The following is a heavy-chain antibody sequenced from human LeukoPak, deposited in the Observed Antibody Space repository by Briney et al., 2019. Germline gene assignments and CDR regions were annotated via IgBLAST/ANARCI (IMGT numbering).Heavy chain of an antibody. CDR3: ARGWNRIAVSPFDP. CDR1: GGSISSGGYY. Sequence: SQTLSLTCTVSGGSISSGGYYWSWIRQHPGRGLEWIGYIYYSGSTYYNPSLKSRVTISVDTSKNQFSLKLSSVTAADTAVYYCARGWNRIAVSPFDPWGQGTLVTVSS. V-gene: IGHV4-31*03. CDR2: IYYSGST. D-gene: IGHD6-19*01. J-gene: IGHJ5*02.